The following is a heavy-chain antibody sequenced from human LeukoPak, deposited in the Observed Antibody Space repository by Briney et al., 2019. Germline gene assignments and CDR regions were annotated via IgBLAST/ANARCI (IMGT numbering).Heavy chain of an antibody. CDR1: GYTYTSYA. V-gene: IGHV1-3*01. D-gene: IGHD2-15*01. J-gene: IGHJ5*02. Sequence: ASVKVSCKASGYTYTSYAMHWVRQAPGQRLEWMGWINAGNDNTKYSQKFQGRVTITRDTSASTAYMELSSLRSEDTAVYYCARDLGYCTGGTCYPNWFDPWGQGTLVTVSS. CDR2: INAGNDNT. CDR3: ARDLGYCTGGTCYPNWFDP.